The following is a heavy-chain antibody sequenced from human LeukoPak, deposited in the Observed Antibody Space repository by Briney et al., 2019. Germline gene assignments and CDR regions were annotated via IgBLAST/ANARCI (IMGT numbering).Heavy chain of an antibody. V-gene: IGHV1-18*01. D-gene: IGHD2-2*01. CDR2: ISTYNGDT. Sequence: ASVKVSCKASGYTFIRYGISWVRQAPGQGLEWMGWISTYNGDTNYAQKVQGRVTMTTDTSTSTAYMELRSLRSDDTAVYYCARAYCSSTSCYRQPYGMDVWGQGTTVTVSS. CDR3: ARAYCSSTSCYRQPYGMDV. CDR1: GYTFIRYG. J-gene: IGHJ6*02.